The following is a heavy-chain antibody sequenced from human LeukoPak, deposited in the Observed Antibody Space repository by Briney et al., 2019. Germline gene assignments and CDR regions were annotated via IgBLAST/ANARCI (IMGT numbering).Heavy chain of an antibody. CDR3: AAVAGAGSYPPSYYFDY. J-gene: IGHJ4*02. CDR2: IVVGSGNT. D-gene: IGHD1-26*01. V-gene: IGHV1-58*01. CDR1: GFTFTSSA. Sequence: SVKVSCKASGFTFTSSAVQWVRQARGQRLEWIGWIVVGSGNTNYAQKFQERVTITRDMSTSTAYMELSSLRSEDTAVYYCAAVAGAGSYPPSYYFDYWGQGTLVTVSS.